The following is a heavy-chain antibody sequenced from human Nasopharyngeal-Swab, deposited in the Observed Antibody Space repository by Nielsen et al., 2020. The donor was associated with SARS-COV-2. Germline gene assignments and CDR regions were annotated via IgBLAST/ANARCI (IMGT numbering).Heavy chain of an antibody. D-gene: IGHD3-9*01. CDR1: GFTFSSYA. V-gene: IGHV3-23*01. CDR3: AKDLLAYDILTGYSS. CDR2: ISGSGGST. Sequence: GESLKISCAASGFTFSSYAMSWVRQAPGKGLEWVSAISGSGGSTYYADSVKGRFTISRDNSKNTLYPQMNSLRAEDTAVYYCAKDLLAYDILTGYSSWGQGTLVTVSS. J-gene: IGHJ4*02.